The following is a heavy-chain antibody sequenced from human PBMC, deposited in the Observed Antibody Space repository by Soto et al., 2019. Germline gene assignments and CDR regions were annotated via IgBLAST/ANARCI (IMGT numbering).Heavy chain of an antibody. J-gene: IGHJ4*02. CDR2: IYHSGST. V-gene: IGHV4-59*02. CDR3: ASTTVTNFAFDY. Sequence: SETLSLTCTVSGGSVSKYYWSWIRQPPGKGLEWIGYIYHSGSTYYNPSLKSRVTISVDRSKNQFSLKLSSVTAADTAVYYCASTTVTNFAFDYWGQGTLVTAPQ. CDR1: GGSVSKYY. D-gene: IGHD4-17*01.